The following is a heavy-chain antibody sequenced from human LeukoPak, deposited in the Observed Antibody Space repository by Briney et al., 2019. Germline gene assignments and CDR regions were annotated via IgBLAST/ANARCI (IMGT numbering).Heavy chain of an antibody. J-gene: IGHJ3*02. Sequence: SETLSLTCVVSSGSISSSYWSWIRQPPGKGLEWIGDINYSGSTNYNPSLESRVTILVDTSKNQFSLKLSSVTAADTAVYYCARDRALFRDAFDIWGQGTMVTVSS. V-gene: IGHV4-59*01. CDR3: ARDRALFRDAFDI. CDR1: SGSISSSY. CDR2: INYSGST.